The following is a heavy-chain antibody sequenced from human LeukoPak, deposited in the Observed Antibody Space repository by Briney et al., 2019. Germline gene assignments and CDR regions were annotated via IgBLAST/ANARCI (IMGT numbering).Heavy chain of an antibody. J-gene: IGHJ4*02. Sequence: GGSLRLSCAASGFTFSTYAMTWVRQAPGKGLEWVSGISGGGSYTYYADSVKGRFTISRDNSKYTLSLQMNSLRAEDTAVYYCAKDSRGTTTTIYYFDCWGQGTLVTVSS. CDR1: GFTFSTYA. CDR2: ISGGGSYT. D-gene: IGHD4-17*01. V-gene: IGHV3-23*01. CDR3: AKDSRGTTTTIYYFDC.